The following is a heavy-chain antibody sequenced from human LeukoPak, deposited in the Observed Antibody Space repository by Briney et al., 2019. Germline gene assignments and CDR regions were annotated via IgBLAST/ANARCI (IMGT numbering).Heavy chain of an antibody. J-gene: IGHJ4*02. CDR1: GYSFTSYW. CDR3: ARSTYYYDSSGHFDY. D-gene: IGHD3-22*01. CDR2: IYPGDSDT. Sequence: GESLQISCKGSGYSFTSYWIGWVRQMPGKGLEWMGIIYPGDSDTRYSPSFQGQVTISADKSICTAYLQWSSLKASDTAMYYCARSTYYYDSSGHFDYWGQGTLVTVSS. V-gene: IGHV5-51*01.